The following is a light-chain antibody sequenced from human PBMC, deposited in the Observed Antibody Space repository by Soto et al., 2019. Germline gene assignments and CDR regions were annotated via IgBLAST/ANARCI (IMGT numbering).Light chain of an antibody. CDR3: SSYTSSSTLV. CDR2: DVS. CDR1: SSDVGDYNY. J-gene: IGLJ2*01. V-gene: IGLV2-14*01. Sequence: QSALTQPASVSGSPGQSITISCTGTSSDVGDYNYVSWYQQYPGKAPKLMIYDVSNRPSGVSNRFSGSKSGNTASLTISGLQAEDGADYYCSSYTSSSTLVFGGGTKLTVL.